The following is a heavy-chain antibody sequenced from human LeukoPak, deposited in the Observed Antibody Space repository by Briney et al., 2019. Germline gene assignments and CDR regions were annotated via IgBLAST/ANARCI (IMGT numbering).Heavy chain of an antibody. CDR1: GFTFSSYW. D-gene: IGHD6-19*01. J-gene: IGHJ6*04. V-gene: IGHV3-7*03. CDR3: ARRYSSGAFLPYYGMDV. Sequence: GGSLRLSCAASGFTFSSYWMSWVRQAPGKGLEWVANIKQDGSEKYYVDSVKGRFTISRDNAKNSLYLQMNSLRAEDTAVYYCARRYSSGAFLPYYGMDVWGKGTTVTVSS. CDR2: IKQDGSEK.